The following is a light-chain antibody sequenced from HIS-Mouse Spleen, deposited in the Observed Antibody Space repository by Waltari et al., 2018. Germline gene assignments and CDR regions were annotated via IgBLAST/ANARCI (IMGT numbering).Light chain of an antibody. J-gene: IGKJ2*01. CDR2: KVS. CDR1: QSLVYSDGNTY. Sequence: DVVMTQSPLSLPVTLGQPASISCRSSQSLVYSDGNTYLNWFQQRPGQSPRRLIFKVSNRDSGVPDRFSGSGSGTDFTLKISRVEADDVGVYYCMQGTHWPSYTFGQGTKLAI. CDR3: MQGTHWPSYT. V-gene: IGKV2-30*01.